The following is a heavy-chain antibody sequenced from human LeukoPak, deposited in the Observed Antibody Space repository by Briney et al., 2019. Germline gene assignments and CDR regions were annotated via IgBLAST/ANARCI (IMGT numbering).Heavy chain of an antibody. CDR3: ARSARILTPNDAFDI. D-gene: IGHD3-9*01. V-gene: IGHV1-2*02. Sequence: GASVKVSCKASGYTFTGYYMHWVRQAPGQGLEWMGWINPNSGGTNYAQKFQGRVTMTRDTSISTAYMELSRLRSDDTAVYYCARSARILTPNDAFDIWGQGTMVTVSS. CDR2: INPNSGGT. CDR1: GYTFTGYY. J-gene: IGHJ3*02.